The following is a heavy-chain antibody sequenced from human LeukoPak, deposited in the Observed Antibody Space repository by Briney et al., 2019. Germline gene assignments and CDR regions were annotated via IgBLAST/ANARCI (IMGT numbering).Heavy chain of an antibody. CDR3: AGVSSGYYHFDY. D-gene: IGHD3-22*01. Sequence: GGSLRLSCAASGFTFSRNSMHWVRQAPGKGLVWVSRINSDGSGTSYADSVKGRFTISRDNAKNTLYLQMNSLRAEDTAVYYCAGVSSGYYHFDYWGQGTLVTVSS. V-gene: IGHV3-74*01. CDR2: INSDGSGT. CDR1: GFTFSRNS. J-gene: IGHJ4*02.